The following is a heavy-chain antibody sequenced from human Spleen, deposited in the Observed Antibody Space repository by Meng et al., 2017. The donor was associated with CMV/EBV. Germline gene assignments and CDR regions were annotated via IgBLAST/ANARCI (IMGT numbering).Heavy chain of an antibody. V-gene: IGHV4-30-4*08. D-gene: IGHD3-22*01. CDR1: GGSISRGDYY. CDR2: IYSSGGT. CDR3: ARVDYYDSSGYIY. Sequence: VQLQEAGPGLVKPSQTLSLTCTVSGGSISRGDYYWSWIRQPPGKGLEWIGYIYSSGGTYYNPSLKSRVTILVDTSKNQFSLKLSSVTAADTAVYYCARVDYYDSSGYIYWGQGTLVTVSS. J-gene: IGHJ4*02.